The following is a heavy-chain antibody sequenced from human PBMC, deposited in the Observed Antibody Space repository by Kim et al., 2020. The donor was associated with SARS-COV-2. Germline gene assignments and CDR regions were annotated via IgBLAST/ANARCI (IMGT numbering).Heavy chain of an antibody. CDR3: ARGTTCSGGSCYLYYYYYGMDV. CDR2: IYYSGST. D-gene: IGHD2-15*01. CDR1: GGSISSYY. J-gene: IGHJ6*02. V-gene: IGHV4-59*01. Sequence: SETLSLTCTVSGGSISSYYWSWIRQPPGKGLEWIGYIYYSGSTNYNPSLKSRVTISVDTSKNQFSLKLSSVTAADTAVYYCARGTTCSGGSCYLYYYYYGMDVWGQGTTVTVSS.